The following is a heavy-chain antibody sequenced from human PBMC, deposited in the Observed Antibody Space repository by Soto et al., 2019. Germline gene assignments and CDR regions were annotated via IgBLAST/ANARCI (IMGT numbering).Heavy chain of an antibody. CDR1: GGSVSSANYY. CDR3: ERKSIADANYDFGLDV. Sequence: SETLSLTCTVSGGSVSSANYYWSWIRQSPGKGLEWIGYVSHSGSTNSNPSLKSRVTISEDTSKNQFSLKLTSVTAADTAVYYCERKSIADANYDFGLDVWGQGTTVTVSS. V-gene: IGHV4-61*01. CDR2: VSHSGST. J-gene: IGHJ6*02. D-gene: IGHD6-6*01.